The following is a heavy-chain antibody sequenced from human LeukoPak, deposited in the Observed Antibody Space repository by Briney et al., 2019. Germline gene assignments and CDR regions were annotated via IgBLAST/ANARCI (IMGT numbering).Heavy chain of an antibody. CDR3: ATRRHSSGYYYR. D-gene: IGHD3-22*01. Sequence: WASVKVSCKASGYTFTSYYMNWVRQAPGQGLEWMGIINPSGGSTSYAQKFQGRVTMTRDTSTSTVYMELNSLRAEDTAVYYCATRRHSSGYYYRWGQGTLVTVSS. CDR1: GYTFTSYY. J-gene: IGHJ4*02. V-gene: IGHV1-46*01. CDR2: INPSGGST.